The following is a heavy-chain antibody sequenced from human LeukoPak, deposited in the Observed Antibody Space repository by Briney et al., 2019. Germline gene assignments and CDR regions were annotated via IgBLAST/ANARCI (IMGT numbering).Heavy chain of an antibody. CDR2: IYYSGST. V-gene: IGHV4-59*08. J-gene: IGHJ5*02. D-gene: IGHD2-2*01. CDR3: ARNIVVVPAAMNWFDP. Sequence: SETLSFTCTVTGGSISGYYWSWIRQPPGKGLEWIGYIYYSGSTNYNPSLKSRVTISVDTSKNQFSLKLSSVTAADTAVYYCARNIVVVPAAMNWFDPWGQGTLVTVSS. CDR1: GGSISGYY.